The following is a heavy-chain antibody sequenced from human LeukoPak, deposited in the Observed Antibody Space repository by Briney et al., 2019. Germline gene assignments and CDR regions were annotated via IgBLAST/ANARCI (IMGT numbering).Heavy chain of an antibody. V-gene: IGHV3-33*06. J-gene: IGHJ5*02. CDR1: GFTFSNYG. CDR2: IWYDGSKK. Sequence: GGSVRLSCTASGFTFSNYGMHWVRQAPGKGLEWVAIIWYDGSKKYYADSVKGRFTISRDNSKNTLYLQMNSLRAEDTAVYYCANKVYDISGFAWGQGTLVTVSS. D-gene: IGHD3-9*01. CDR3: ANKVYDISGFA.